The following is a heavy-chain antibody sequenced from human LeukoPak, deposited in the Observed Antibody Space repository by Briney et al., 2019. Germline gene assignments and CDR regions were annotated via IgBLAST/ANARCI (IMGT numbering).Heavy chain of an antibody. V-gene: IGHV1-8*01. D-gene: IGHD2-2*01. CDR1: GYTFTSYD. CDR3: ASRKYQLLFGYYYYYMDV. Sequence: GASVTVSCKASGYTFTSYDINWVRQATGQGLEWMGWMNPNSGNTGYAQKFQGRVTMTRNTSISTAYMELSSLRSEDTAVYYCASRKYQLLFGYYYYYMDVWGKGTTVTVSS. J-gene: IGHJ6*03. CDR2: MNPNSGNT.